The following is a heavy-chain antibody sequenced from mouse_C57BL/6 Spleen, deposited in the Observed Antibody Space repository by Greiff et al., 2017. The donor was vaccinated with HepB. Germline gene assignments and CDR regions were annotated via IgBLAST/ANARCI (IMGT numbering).Heavy chain of an antibody. J-gene: IGHJ3*01. CDR3: ARPIYYDYDVRFAY. Sequence: VHVKQSGPELVKPGASVKISCKASGYSFTDYNMNWVKQSNGKSLEWIGVINPNYGTTSYNQKFKGKATLTVDQSSSTAYMQLNSLTSEDSAVYYCARPIYYDYDVRFAYWGQGTLVTVSA. CDR2: INPNYGTT. V-gene: IGHV1-39*01. CDR1: GYSFTDYN. D-gene: IGHD2-4*01.